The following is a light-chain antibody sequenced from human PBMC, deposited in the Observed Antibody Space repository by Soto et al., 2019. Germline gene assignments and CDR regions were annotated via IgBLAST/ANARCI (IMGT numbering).Light chain of an antibody. J-gene: IGLJ1*01. CDR1: SSDVGGYNY. Sequence: QSVLTQPDSVSGSPGQSITISCTGTSSDVGGYNYVSWYQQHPGKAHKLMIYDVINRPSGVSNRFSGSKSSNTASLPIPGLQAEDESDYYCSSYTSSSTYVFGTGTKVTVL. V-gene: IGLV2-14*01. CDR2: DVI. CDR3: SSYTSSSTYV.